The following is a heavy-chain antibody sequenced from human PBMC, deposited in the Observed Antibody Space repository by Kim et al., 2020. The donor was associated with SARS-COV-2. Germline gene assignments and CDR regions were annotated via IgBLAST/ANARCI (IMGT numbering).Heavy chain of an antibody. CDR2: ISSSGSTI. Sequence: GGSLRLSCAASGFTFSSYEMNWVRQAPGKGLEWVSYISSSGSTIYYADSVKGRFTISRDNAKNSLYLQMNSLRAEDTAVYYCARVPYDFWSGYSNYYYYYYGMDVWGQGTTVTVSS. CDR3: ARVPYDFWSGYSNYYYYYYGMDV. D-gene: IGHD3-3*01. J-gene: IGHJ6*02. V-gene: IGHV3-48*03. CDR1: GFTFSSYE.